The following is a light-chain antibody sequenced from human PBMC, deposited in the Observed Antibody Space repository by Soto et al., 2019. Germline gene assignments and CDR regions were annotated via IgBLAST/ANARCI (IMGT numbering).Light chain of an antibody. CDR3: QQGNSFPLT. Sequence: DIQMTQSPSSVSASVGDSVTITRRASQDIITWLAWFQQKPGEAPRLLIYTASSLHSGVPSRFSGSGSGTDFTLTISSLQPEDFATYYCQQGNSFPLTFGGGTKVEIK. CDR1: QDIITW. CDR2: TAS. J-gene: IGKJ4*01. V-gene: IGKV1-12*01.